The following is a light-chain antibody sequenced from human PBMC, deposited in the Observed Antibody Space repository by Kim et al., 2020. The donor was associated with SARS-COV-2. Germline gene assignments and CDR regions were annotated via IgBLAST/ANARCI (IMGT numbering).Light chain of an antibody. CDR3: QQYDEWPPWT. CDR1: QSVNNK. V-gene: IGKV3-15*01. CDR2: DAS. J-gene: IGKJ1*01. Sequence: VSPGETATLSCRASQSVNNKVAWYQQTPGQAPRLLIDDASTRATGIQARFSGSGSGRDFTLTISSLQSEDLAVYHCQQYDEWPPWTFGQGTKLEI.